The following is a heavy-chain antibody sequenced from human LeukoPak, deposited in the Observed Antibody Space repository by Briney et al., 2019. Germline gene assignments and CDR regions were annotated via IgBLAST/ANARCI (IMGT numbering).Heavy chain of an antibody. CDR2: INPNSGGT. CDR3: ATPRYSGSYYYFDY. D-gene: IGHD1-26*01. CDR1: GYTFTVYY. V-gene: IGHV1-2*02. Sequence: GASVKVSCKASGYTFTVYYMHWVRQAPGQGLEWMGWINPNSGGTNYAQKFQGRVTMTRDTSISTAYMELSRLRSDDTAVYYCATPRYSGSYYYFDYWGQGTLVTVSS. J-gene: IGHJ4*02.